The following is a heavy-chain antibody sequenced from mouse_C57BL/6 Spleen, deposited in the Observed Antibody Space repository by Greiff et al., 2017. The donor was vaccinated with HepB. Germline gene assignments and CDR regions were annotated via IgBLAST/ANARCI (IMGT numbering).Heavy chain of an antibody. CDR2: ISSGSSTI. V-gene: IGHV5-17*01. Sequence: EVHLVESGGGLVKPGGSLKLSCAASGFTFSDYGMHWVRQAPEKGLEWVAYISSGSSTIYYADTVKGRFTISRDHAKNTLFLQMTSLRSEDTAMYYCARGLGAFNFDYWGQGTTLTVSS. J-gene: IGHJ2*01. D-gene: IGHD4-1*01. CDR1: GFTFSDYG. CDR3: ARGLGAFNFDY.